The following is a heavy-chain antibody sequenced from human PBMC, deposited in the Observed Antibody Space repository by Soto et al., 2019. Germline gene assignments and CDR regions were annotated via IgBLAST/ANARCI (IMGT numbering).Heavy chain of an antibody. Sequence: EVQLLESGGGLVQPGGSLRLSCAASGFTFNNYALSWVRQAPGKGLEWVSGITGSGTRTYYADSVKGRFTMSRDNSKNTVYLQMHSLAYDATAVYYCAADVVAPDYWGQGTLVPVSS. D-gene: IGHD2-15*01. CDR1: GFTFNNYA. J-gene: IGHJ4*02. V-gene: IGHV3-23*01. CDR2: ITGSGTRT. CDR3: AADVVAPDY.